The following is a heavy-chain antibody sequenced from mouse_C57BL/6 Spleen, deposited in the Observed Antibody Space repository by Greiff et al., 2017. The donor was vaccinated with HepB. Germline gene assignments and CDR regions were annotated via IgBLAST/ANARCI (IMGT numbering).Heavy chain of an antibody. CDR3: AREVVYYGNYGYFDY. Sequence: QVQLQQPGAELVKPGASVKMSCKASGYTFTSYWITWVKQRPGQGLEWIGEMYPGSGSTNYNEKFKSKATLTVDTSSSTADMQLSSLTSEDSAVYYYAREVVYYGNYGYFDYWGQGTTLTVSS. J-gene: IGHJ2*01. D-gene: IGHD2-1*01. CDR1: GYTFTSYW. V-gene: IGHV1-55*01. CDR2: MYPGSGST.